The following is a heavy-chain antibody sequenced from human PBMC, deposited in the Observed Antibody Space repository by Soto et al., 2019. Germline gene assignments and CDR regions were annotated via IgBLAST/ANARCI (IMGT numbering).Heavy chain of an antibody. V-gene: IGHV1-3*01. D-gene: IGHD5-18*01. CDR2: INAGNGNT. CDR1: GYTFTSYA. J-gene: IGHJ6*03. CDR3: ARDMVHSYGYPSHYYYYMDV. Sequence: ASVKVSCKASGYTFTSYAMHWVRQAPGQRLEWMGWINAGNGNTKYSQKFQGRVTITRDTSASTAYMELSSLRSEDTAVYYCARDMVHSYGYPSHYYYYMDVWGKGTTVTVSS.